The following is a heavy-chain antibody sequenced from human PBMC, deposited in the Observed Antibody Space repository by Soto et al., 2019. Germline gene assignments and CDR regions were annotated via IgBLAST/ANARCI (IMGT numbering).Heavy chain of an antibody. Sequence: GGSLRLSCAASGFTFSSYSMNWVRQAPGKGLEWVSYISSSSSTIYYADSVKGRFTISRDNAKNSLYLKMNSLRDEDTAVYYCAREEYCSGGSCYSLFYYYYGMDVWGQGTTVTVSS. J-gene: IGHJ6*02. D-gene: IGHD2-15*01. V-gene: IGHV3-48*02. CDR2: ISSSSSTI. CDR3: AREEYCSGGSCYSLFYYYYGMDV. CDR1: GFTFSSYS.